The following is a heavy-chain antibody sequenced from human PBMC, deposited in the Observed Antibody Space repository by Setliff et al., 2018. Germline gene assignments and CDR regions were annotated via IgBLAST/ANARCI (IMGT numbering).Heavy chain of an antibody. CDR3: ARMSGVQYIDV. Sequence: PSETLSLTCTVSGGSINNYYWSWNRQPAGKGLEWIGRVYSNVGTNFNPSLKSRVTISLDTYKNQFSLSLTSVTAEDTAVYYCARMSGVQYIDVWDKGTTVTVS. J-gene: IGHJ6*03. CDR2: VYSNVGT. D-gene: IGHD3-10*01. CDR1: GGSINNYY. V-gene: IGHV4-4*07.